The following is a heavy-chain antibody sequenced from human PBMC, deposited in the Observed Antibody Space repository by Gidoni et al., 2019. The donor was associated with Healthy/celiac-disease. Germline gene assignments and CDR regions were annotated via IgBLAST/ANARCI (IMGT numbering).Heavy chain of an antibody. CDR1: AFTFSSYS. Sequence: EVQLVESGGGLVQPGGSLRLSCAASAFTFSSYSMNWVRQAPGKGLEWVSYISSSSSTIYYADSVKGRFTISRDNAKNSLYLQMNSLRAEDTAVYYCARDRVVPAAPFDYWGQGTLVTVSS. CDR2: ISSSSSTI. CDR3: ARDRVVPAAPFDY. V-gene: IGHV3-48*04. J-gene: IGHJ4*02. D-gene: IGHD2-2*01.